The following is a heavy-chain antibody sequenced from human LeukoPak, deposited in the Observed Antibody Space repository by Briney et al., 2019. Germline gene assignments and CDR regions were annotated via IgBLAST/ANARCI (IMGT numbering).Heavy chain of an antibody. CDR2: FDPEDGET. J-gene: IGHJ4*02. V-gene: IGHV1-24*01. CDR1: GYTLTELS. CDR3: ATDSPIMITFGGVIVY. D-gene: IGHD3-16*02. Sequence: GASVKVSCKVSGYTLTELSMHWVRQAPGKGLEWMGGFDPEDGETIYAQKFQGRVTMTEDTSTDTAYMELSSLRSEDTAAYYCATDSPIMITFGGVIVYWGQGTLVTVSS.